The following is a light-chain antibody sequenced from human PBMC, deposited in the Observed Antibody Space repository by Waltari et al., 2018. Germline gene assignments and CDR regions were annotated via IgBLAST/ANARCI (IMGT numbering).Light chain of an antibody. CDR1: SGHSSNV. J-gene: IGLJ3*02. V-gene: IGLV4-69*01. CDR2: VNSDGSH. CDR3: QTGGHGTWV. Sequence: QLVLTQSPSASASLGASVTLTCSLSSGHSSNVVEWLQQRPEKGPRYLMKVNSDGSHSKGDEIPDRFSGSSSGAERYLTISSLQSEDEADYYCQTGGHGTWVFGGGTKLTVL.